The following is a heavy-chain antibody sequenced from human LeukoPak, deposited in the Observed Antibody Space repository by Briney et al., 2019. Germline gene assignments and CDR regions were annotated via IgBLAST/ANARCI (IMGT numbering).Heavy chain of an antibody. J-gene: IGHJ6*03. D-gene: IGHD2-8*02. CDR2: ISAYNGNT. CDR1: GYTFTSYG. CDR3: DTGGGAAADYSYYYMDV. V-gene: IGHV1-18*01. Sequence: ASEKVSCKASGYTFTSYGISGLRRAPGQGLEWLAWISAYNGNTTYAQKPLCRVNMTTDTSTSTAYVELMSLISDDTTEYYFDTGGGAAADYSYYYMDVWGKGTTVTVSS.